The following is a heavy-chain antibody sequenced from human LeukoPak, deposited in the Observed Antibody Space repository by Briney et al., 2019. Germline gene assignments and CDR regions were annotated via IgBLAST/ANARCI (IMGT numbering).Heavy chain of an antibody. D-gene: IGHD2-15*01. CDR2: INHSGST. Sequence: SETLSLTCAVYGGSFSGYYWSWIRQPPGKGLEWIGEINHSGSTNYNPSLKSRVTISVDKSKNQFSLKLSSVTAADTAVYYCASTTANCSGGSCYPLTWGQGALVTVSS. V-gene: IGHV4-34*01. J-gene: IGHJ5*02. CDR3: ASTTANCSGGSCYPLT. CDR1: GGSFSGYY.